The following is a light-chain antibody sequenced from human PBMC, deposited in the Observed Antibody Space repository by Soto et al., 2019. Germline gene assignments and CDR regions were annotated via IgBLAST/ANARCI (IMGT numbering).Light chain of an antibody. CDR1: QSVSSSY. CDR2: GAS. J-gene: IGKJ4*01. V-gene: IGKV3D-7*01. Sequence: PGARVTLSCRASQSVSSSYLTWYQQKPGQAPRLLIYGASTRATSIPARFSGSGSGTDFTLTISSLQPEDFAVYYCQQDYNSLTFGGGTKVEIK. CDR3: QQDYNSLT.